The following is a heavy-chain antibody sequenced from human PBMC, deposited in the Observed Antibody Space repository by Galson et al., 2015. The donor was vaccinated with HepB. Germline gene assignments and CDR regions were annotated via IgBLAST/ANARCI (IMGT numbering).Heavy chain of an antibody. Sequence: LRLSCAASGFTFSTYDMNWIRQPPGKGLEWIGEIIHSGSTNYDPSLKSRVSISVDMSKNQFPLKLNSMTAADTAVYYCARGVRSADRRLDYWGQGTLVTVSS. V-gene: IGHV4-34*12. CDR2: IIHSGST. J-gene: IGHJ4*02. CDR1: GFTFSTYD. D-gene: IGHD1-26*01. CDR3: ARGVRSADRRLDY.